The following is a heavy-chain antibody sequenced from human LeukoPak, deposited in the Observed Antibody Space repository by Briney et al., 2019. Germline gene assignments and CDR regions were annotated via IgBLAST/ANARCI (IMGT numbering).Heavy chain of an antibody. CDR1: GYTFSNYG. D-gene: IGHD6-13*01. CDR3: AKDNVAAAGRYFDY. CDR2: ISYDGSKK. J-gene: IGHJ4*02. Sequence: GRSLRLSCAASGYTFSNYGMHGVRQATGKGLVWVALISYDGSKKYFADSVKGRFTISRDNSKNTLYLQMHSLRAEDTAVYYCAKDNVAAAGRYFDYWGQGTLVTVSS. V-gene: IGHV3-30*18.